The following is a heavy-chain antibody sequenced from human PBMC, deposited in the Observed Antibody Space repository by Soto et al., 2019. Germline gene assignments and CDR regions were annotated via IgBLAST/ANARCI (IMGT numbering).Heavy chain of an antibody. CDR2: IIPIFGTA. CDR3: ATDYDSSGYSSSC. V-gene: IGHV1-69*13. D-gene: IGHD3-22*01. CDR1: GGTFSSYA. Sequence: GASVKVSCKASGGTFSSYAISWVRQAPGQGLEWMGGIIPIFGTANYAQKFQGRVTITADESTSTAYMELSSLRSEDTAVYYCATDYDSSGYSSSCWGQGTLVTVSS. J-gene: IGHJ4*02.